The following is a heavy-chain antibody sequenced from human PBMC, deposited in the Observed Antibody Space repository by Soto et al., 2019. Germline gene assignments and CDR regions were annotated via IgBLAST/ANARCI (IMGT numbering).Heavy chain of an antibody. D-gene: IGHD3-3*01. CDR2: IYYSGST. J-gene: IGHJ4*02. CDR1: GGSISSYY. V-gene: IGHV4-59*01. CDR3: ARSSDFWSGPPLLDY. Sequence: SETLSLTCTVSGGSISSYYWSWIRQPPGKGLEWIGYIYYSGSTNYNPSLKSRVTISVDTSKNQFSLKLSSVTAADTAVYYCARSSDFWSGPPLLDYWGQGTLVIVSS.